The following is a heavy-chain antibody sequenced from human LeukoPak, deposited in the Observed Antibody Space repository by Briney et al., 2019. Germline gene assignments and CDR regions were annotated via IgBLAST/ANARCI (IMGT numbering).Heavy chain of an antibody. CDR2: IYYRGST. V-gene: IGHV4-39*01. Sequence: SETLSLTCTVSDGSISSTSYYCGWIHQPPWKDLEWIGSIYYRGSTYYNPSLKSRVTISVDTPKIQFSLSSVTAADTAVYYCARHSRGPTAGPAFDYWGQGTLVTVSS. J-gene: IGHJ4*02. CDR3: ARHSRGPTAGPAFDY. CDR1: DGSISSTSYY. D-gene: IGHD6-13*01.